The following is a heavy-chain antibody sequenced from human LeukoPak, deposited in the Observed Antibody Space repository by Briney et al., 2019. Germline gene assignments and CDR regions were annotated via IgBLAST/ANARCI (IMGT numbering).Heavy chain of an antibody. D-gene: IGHD4-11*01. CDR2: INHSGST. CDR3: VRDPTTVTTYDYYGMDV. Sequence: SETLSLTCAVYGGSFSGYYWSWIRQPPGKGLEWIGEINHSGSTNYNPSLKSRVTISVDTSKNQFSLKLSSVTAADTAVYYCVRDPTTVTTYDYYGMDVWGQGTTVTVSS. CDR1: GGSFSGYY. J-gene: IGHJ6*02. V-gene: IGHV4-34*01.